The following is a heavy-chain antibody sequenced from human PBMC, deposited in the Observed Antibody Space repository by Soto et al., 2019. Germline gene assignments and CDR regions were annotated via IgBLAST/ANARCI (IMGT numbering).Heavy chain of an antibody. J-gene: IGHJ3*02. V-gene: IGHV4-39*01. CDR3: ARHPDYDFLTGYYGGGAFDI. CDR1: GGSISRSSYY. CDR2: FYYSGST. Sequence: TETLSLTCTVSGGSISRSSYYWGWIRQPPGKGLEWIGSFYYSGSTYYNPSLKSRVTISVDTSKNQFSLKLSSVTAADTAVYYCARHPDYDFLTGYYGGGAFDIWGQGTMVT. D-gene: IGHD3-9*01.